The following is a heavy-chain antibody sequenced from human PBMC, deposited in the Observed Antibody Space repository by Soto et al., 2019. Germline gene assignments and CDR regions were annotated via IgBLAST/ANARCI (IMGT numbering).Heavy chain of an antibody. V-gene: IGHV3-11*01. CDR1: GFTFSDYY. J-gene: IGHJ4*02. CDR2: ISSSCSTI. Sequence: GGSLRLSCAASGFTFSDYYMSWIRQAPGKGLEWVSYISSSCSTIYYADSVKGRFTISRDNAKDSLYLQMNSLKTEDTAVYFCARDRTGTTTYFDYWGRGTLVTVS. CDR3: ARDRTGTTTYFDY. D-gene: IGHD1-7*01.